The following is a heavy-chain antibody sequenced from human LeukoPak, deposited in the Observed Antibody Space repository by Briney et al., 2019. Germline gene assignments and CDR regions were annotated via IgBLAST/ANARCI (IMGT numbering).Heavy chain of an antibody. CDR2: INPNSGGT. Sequence: ASVKVSCKASGYTFTGYYIHWVRQAPGQGLEWMGWINPNSGGTNYAQKFQGRVTMTRDTSISTAYKELSRLRSDDTAVYYCARDSGSGWQYWGQGTLVTVSS. J-gene: IGHJ4*02. V-gene: IGHV1-2*02. D-gene: IGHD6-19*01. CDR3: ARDSGSGWQY. CDR1: GYTFTGYY.